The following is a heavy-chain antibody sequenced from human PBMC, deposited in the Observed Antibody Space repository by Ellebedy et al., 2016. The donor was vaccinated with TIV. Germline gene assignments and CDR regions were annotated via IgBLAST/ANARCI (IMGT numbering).Heavy chain of an antibody. CDR1: GFTFSDHY. D-gene: IGHD5-12*01. Sequence: GGSLRLSCAASGFTFSDHYMDWVRQAPGKGLEWVGRTRNKANSDTTKYAASVKGRFTISRDDSKNSLYLQMNSLKTEDTAIYYCIRGLSSGYKQAGDYWGQGILVTVSS. V-gene: IGHV3-72*01. CDR3: IRGLSSGYKQAGDY. CDR2: TRNKANSDTT. J-gene: IGHJ4*02.